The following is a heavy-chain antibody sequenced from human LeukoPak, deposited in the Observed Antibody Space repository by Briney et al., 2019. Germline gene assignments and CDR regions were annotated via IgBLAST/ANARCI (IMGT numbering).Heavy chain of an antibody. D-gene: IGHD6-19*01. Sequence: HSETLSLTCAVYGGSFSGYYWSWIRQPPGKGLEWIGEINHSGSTNYNPSLKSRVTISVDTSKNQFSLKLSSVTAADTAVYYCARGPRQWLTPYYFDYWGQGTLVTVSS. CDR2: INHSGST. CDR1: GGSFSGYY. CDR3: ARGPRQWLTPYYFDY. V-gene: IGHV4-34*01. J-gene: IGHJ4*02.